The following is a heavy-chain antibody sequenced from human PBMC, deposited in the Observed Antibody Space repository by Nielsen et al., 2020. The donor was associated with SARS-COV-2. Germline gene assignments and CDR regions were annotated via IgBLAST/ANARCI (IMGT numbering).Heavy chain of an antibody. D-gene: IGHD2-15*01. J-gene: IGHJ6*03. CDR2: IWYDGSNK. CDR3: ARAQTTAATINYYYYYYMDV. V-gene: IGHV3-33*01. Sequence: GGSLRLSCAASGFTFSSYGMHWVRQAPGKGLEWVAVIWYDGSNKYYADSVKGRFTISRDNSKSTLYLQMNSLRAEDTAVYYCARAQTTAATINYYYYYYMDVWGKGTTVTVSS. CDR1: GFTFSSYG.